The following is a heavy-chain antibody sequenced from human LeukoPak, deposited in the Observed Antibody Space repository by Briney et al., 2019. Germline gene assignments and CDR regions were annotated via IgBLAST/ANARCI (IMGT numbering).Heavy chain of an antibody. V-gene: IGHV4-59*08. CDR2: VYYSGST. CDR3: ARIDRAVAGTIDY. D-gene: IGHD6-19*01. Sequence: SETLSLTCTVSGGSISSYFWSWIRQPPGKGLEWIGYVYYSGSTNYNPSLKSRVTMSVDTSKNQFSLKLSSVTAADTAVYYCARIDRAVAGTIDYWGQGTLVTVSS. J-gene: IGHJ4*02. CDR1: GGSISSYF.